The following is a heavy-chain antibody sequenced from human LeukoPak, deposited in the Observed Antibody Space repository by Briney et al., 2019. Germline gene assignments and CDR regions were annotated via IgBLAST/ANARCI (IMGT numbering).Heavy chain of an antibody. J-gene: IGHJ6*03. V-gene: IGHV1-18*01. CDR3: ARVGSDCSSTSCYDYYYYMDV. CDR2: ISAYNGNT. CDR1: GYTFTSYG. Sequence: GASVKVSCKASGYTFTSYGISWVRQAPGQGLEWMGWISAYNGNTNYAQKLQGRVTMTTDTSTSTAYMELRSLRSDDTAVYYCARVGSDCSSTSCYDYYYYMDVWGKGTTVTVSS. D-gene: IGHD2-2*01.